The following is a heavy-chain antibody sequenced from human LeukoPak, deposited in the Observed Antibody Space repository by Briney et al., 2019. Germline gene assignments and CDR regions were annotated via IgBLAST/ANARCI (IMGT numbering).Heavy chain of an antibody. D-gene: IGHD6-19*01. J-gene: IGHJ4*02. CDR1: GDSFTSVTDY. CDR3: AGERGEEYSSGWYKTNYFYN. Sequence: SSETLSLTCTVSGDSFTSVTDYWAWIRQPPGKGLEWIASGDYSGGTYYNPSLESRVAISADMSKNQISLKLTSVTGADTAVYYCAGERGEEYSSGWYKTNYFYNWGQGIRVTVSS. V-gene: IGHV4-39*07. CDR2: GDYSGGT.